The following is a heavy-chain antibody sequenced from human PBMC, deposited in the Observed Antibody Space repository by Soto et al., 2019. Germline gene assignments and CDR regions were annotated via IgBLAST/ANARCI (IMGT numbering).Heavy chain of an antibody. Sequence: PGGSLRLSCAASGFTFSSYGMHWVRQAPGKGLEWVAVIWYDGSNKYYADSVKGRLTISRDNSKNTLYLQMNSLRAEDTAVYYCARDDIAAADNWFDPWGQGTLVTVSS. V-gene: IGHV3-33*01. CDR3: ARDDIAAADNWFDP. CDR2: IWYDGSNK. CDR1: GFTFSSYG. J-gene: IGHJ5*02. D-gene: IGHD6-13*01.